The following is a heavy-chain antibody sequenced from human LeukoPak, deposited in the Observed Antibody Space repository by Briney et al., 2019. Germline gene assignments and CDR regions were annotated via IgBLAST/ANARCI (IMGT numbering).Heavy chain of an antibody. CDR1: GFTFSSYE. CDR3: ASGLWFGDNWFDP. V-gene: IGHV3-48*03. Sequence: GGSLRLSCAASGFTFSSYEMNWVRQAPGKGLGWVSYISSSGSTIYYADSVKGRFTISRDNAKNSLYLQMNSLRAEDTAVYYCASGLWFGDNWFDPWGQGTLVTVSS. J-gene: IGHJ5*02. D-gene: IGHD3-10*01. CDR2: ISSSGSTI.